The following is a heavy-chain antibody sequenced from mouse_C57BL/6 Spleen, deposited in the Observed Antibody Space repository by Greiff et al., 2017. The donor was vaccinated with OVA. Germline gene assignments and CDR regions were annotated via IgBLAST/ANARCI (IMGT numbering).Heavy chain of an antibody. J-gene: IGHJ2*01. CDR3: ARGDGYLDY. V-gene: IGHV1-19*01. Sequence: EVHLVESGPVLVKPGASVKMSCKASGYTFTDYYMNWVKQSHGKSLEWIGVINPYNGGTSYNQKFKGKATLTVDKSSSTAYMELNSLTSEDSAVYYCARGDGYLDYWGQGTTLTVSS. CDR2: INPYNGGT. CDR1: GYTFTDYY. D-gene: IGHD2-3*01.